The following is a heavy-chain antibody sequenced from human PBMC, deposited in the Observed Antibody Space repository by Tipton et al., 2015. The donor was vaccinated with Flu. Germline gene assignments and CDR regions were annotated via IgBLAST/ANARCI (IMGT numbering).Heavy chain of an antibody. CDR1: GFNSSNYW. J-gene: IGHJ6*02. CDR2: LNQDGSAM. CDR3: ARDHPPSITVFGEITDYFGMDV. D-gene: IGHD3-3*01. V-gene: IGHV3-7*03. Sequence: SLRLSCAASGFNSSNYWMSWFRQAPGKGLEWVANLNQDGSAMYHVDSVKGRFTISRDNAKTSLYLQMNSLRAEDTAVYYCARDHPPSITVFGEITDYFGMDVWGQGTTVTVSS.